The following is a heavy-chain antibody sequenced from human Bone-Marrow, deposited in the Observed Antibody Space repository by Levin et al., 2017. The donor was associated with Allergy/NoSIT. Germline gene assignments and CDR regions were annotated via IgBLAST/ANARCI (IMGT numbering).Heavy chain of an antibody. J-gene: IGHJ5*02. CDR1: GDSVSSNSAA. CDR2: TYYRSKWYN. Sequence: SETLSLTCAISGDSVSSNSAAWNWIRQSPSRGLEWLGRTYYRSKWYNDYAVSVKSRISINPDTSKTQFSLHLNSVTPEDTAVYYCARDEPYGSGRGDWFDPWGRGTLVTVSS. V-gene: IGHV6-1*01. D-gene: IGHD3-10*01. CDR3: ARDEPYGSGRGDWFDP.